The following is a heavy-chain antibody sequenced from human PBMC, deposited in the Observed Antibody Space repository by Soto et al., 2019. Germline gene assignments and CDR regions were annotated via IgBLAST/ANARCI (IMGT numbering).Heavy chain of an antibody. J-gene: IGHJ6*02. Sequence: PSETLSLTCTVSGGSISSSSYYWGWIRQPPGKGLEWIGSIYYSGSTYYNPSLKSRVTISVDTSKNQLSLKLSSVTAADTAVYYCARHRGARYDFWSGLNYYGMDVWGQGTTVTVS. D-gene: IGHD3-3*01. CDR2: IYYSGST. CDR1: GGSISSSSYY. CDR3: ARHRGARYDFWSGLNYYGMDV. V-gene: IGHV4-39*01.